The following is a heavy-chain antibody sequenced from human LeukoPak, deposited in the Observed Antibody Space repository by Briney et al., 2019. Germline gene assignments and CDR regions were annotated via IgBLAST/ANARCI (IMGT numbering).Heavy chain of an antibody. V-gene: IGHV3-49*04. CDR2: ARNRAYGGAT. CDR1: GFTFGDFA. CDR3: SRGSIVNGSWWYIEY. J-gene: IGHJ4*02. D-gene: IGHD2/OR15-2a*01. Sequence: GRSLRLSCTTSGFTFGDFAVAWVRQAPGKGLEWVGFARNRAYGGATEYAASAKGRFTISRDDSRNIAYLQMDGLKTDDTAVYHCSRGSIVNGSWWYIEYWGEGPVVTASS.